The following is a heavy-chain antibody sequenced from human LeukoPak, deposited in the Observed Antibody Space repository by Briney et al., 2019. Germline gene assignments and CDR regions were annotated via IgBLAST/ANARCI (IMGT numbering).Heavy chain of an antibody. CDR3: AKDGRGIVPLHGIDP. CDR1: GFTFSSYG. D-gene: IGHD2-8*01. V-gene: IGHV3-30*02. Sequence: GGSLRLSCAASGFTFSSYGMHWVRQAPGKGLEWVAFIRYDGSNKYYADSVKGRFTISRDNSKNTLYLQMNSLRAEDTAVYYCAKDGRGIVPLHGIDPWGQGTLVTVSS. J-gene: IGHJ5*02. CDR2: IRYDGSNK.